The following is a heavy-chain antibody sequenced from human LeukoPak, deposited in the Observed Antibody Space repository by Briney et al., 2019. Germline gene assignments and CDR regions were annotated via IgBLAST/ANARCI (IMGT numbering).Heavy chain of an antibody. V-gene: IGHV3-30*18. Sequence: GRSLRLSCAASGFTFSSYGMHWVRQAPGKGLEWVAVISYDGSNKYYADSVKGRFTISRDNSKNTLYLQMNSLRAEDTAVYYCAKHLGSETYYAYFDYWGQGTLVTVSS. J-gene: IGHJ4*02. D-gene: IGHD3-10*01. CDR1: GFTFSSYG. CDR3: AKHLGSETYYAYFDY. CDR2: ISYDGSNK.